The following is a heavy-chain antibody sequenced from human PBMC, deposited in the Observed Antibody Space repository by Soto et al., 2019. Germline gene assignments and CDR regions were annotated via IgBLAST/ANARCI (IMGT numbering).Heavy chain of an antibody. V-gene: IGHV3-48*03. CDR2: ISSSGSTI. CDR1: GFTFSSYE. Sequence: PGGSLRLSCAAPGFTFSSYEMNWVRQAPGKGLEWVSYISSSGSTIYYADSVKGRFTISRDNAKNSLYLQMNSLRAEDTAVYYCARARRGVVVNFDYWGQGTPVTVYS. J-gene: IGHJ4*02. D-gene: IGHD3-22*01. CDR3: ARARRGVVVNFDY.